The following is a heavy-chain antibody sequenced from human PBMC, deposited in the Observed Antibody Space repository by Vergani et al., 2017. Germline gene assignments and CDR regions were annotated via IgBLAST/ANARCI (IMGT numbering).Heavy chain of an antibody. CDR2: ISYDGSNK. CDR3: AKDRTVPAAIFGVRRYYYYGMDV. J-gene: IGHJ6*02. Sequence: QVQLVESGGGVVQPGRSLRLSCAASGFTFSSYAMHWVRQAPGKGLEWVAVISYDGSNKYYADSVKGRFTISRDNSKNTLYLQMNSLRAEDTAVYYCAKDRTVPAAIFGVRRYYYYGMDVWGQGP. V-gene: IGHV3-30*04. D-gene: IGHD2-2*01. CDR1: GFTFSSYA.